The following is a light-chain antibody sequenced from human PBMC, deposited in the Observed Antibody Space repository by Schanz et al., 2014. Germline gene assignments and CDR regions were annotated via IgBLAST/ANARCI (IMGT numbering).Light chain of an antibody. CDR2: AAY. CDR3: LQHNSYPYT. J-gene: IGKJ2*01. V-gene: IGKV1-17*01. CDR1: QTVTTY. Sequence: DIQMTQSPSSLSASVGDRVTITCRASQTVTTYLNWYQQKPGRAPKLLIYAAYTLQSGVPSRFSGRGSGTEFTLTISSRQPEDFATYYCLQHNSYPYTFGQGTKLEIK.